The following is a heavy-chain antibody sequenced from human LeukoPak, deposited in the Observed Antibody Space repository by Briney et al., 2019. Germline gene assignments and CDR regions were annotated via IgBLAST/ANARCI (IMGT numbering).Heavy chain of an antibody. CDR2: ISWNSGSM. D-gene: IGHD1/OR15-1a*01. CDR3: AKVATPNTLDALDI. CDR1: GFTFDDYA. J-gene: IGHJ3*02. Sequence: GGSLRLSCAASGFTFDDYAMHWVRQAPGKGLEWVSGISWNSGSMDYADSVKGRFTISRDNSKSTVHLQMDSLRVDDTAVYYCAKVATPNTLDALDIWGQGTLVTVSS. V-gene: IGHV3-9*01.